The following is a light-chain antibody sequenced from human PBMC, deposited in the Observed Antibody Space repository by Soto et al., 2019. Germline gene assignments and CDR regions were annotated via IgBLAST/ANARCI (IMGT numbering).Light chain of an antibody. CDR2: YDS. Sequence: SYELTQPPSVSVAPGKTARITCGGNNIGSKSVHWYQQKPGQAPVLVIYYDSDRPSGIPDRFSGSNSGNTATLTISRVEAGDEADYYCQVWDSSSDLVVFGGGTKLTVL. J-gene: IGLJ2*01. V-gene: IGLV3-21*04. CDR3: QVWDSSSDLVV. CDR1: NIGSKS.